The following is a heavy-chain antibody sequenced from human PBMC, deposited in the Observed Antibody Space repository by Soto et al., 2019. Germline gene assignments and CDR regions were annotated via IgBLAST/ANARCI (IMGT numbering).Heavy chain of an antibody. D-gene: IGHD1-26*01. CDR1: GFTFSSYG. Sequence: PGGSLRLSFAASGFTFSSYGMHWVRQSPGKGLEWVAVIWYGGSNKYYAGSVKGRFTISRDNSKNTLYLQMNSLRAEDTAVYYCARVDSGSYLGAFDYWGQGTLVTVSS. CDR2: IWYGGSNK. CDR3: ARVDSGSYLGAFDY. J-gene: IGHJ4*02. V-gene: IGHV3-33*01.